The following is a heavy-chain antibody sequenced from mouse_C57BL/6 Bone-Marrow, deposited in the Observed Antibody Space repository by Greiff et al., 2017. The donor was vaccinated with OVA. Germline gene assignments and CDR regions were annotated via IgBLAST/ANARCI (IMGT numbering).Heavy chain of an antibody. V-gene: IGHV5-12*01. CDR2: ISNGGGST. CDR3: ARLDAMDY. Sequence: EVMLVESGGGLVQPGGSLKLSCAASGFTFSDFYMYWIRQTPEKRLEWVAYISNGGGSTYYQDTVKGRFTISRDNAKNTLYRQMSRLKSEDTAMYYCARLDAMDYWGQGTSVTVSS. J-gene: IGHJ4*01. CDR1: GFTFSDFY.